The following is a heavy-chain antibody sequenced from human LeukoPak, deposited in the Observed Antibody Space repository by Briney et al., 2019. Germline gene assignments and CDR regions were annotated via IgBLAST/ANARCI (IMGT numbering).Heavy chain of an antibody. V-gene: IGHV4-34*01. CDR2: INHSGST. CDR1: GGSISGYY. Sequence: SETLSLTCTVSGGSISGYYWSWIRQPPGKGLEWIGEINHSGSTNYNPSLKSRVTISVDTSKNQFSLKLSSVTAADTAVYYCARARTRRDIVVVPAAPRGGYYYYGMDVWGQGTTVTVSS. CDR3: ARARTRRDIVVVPAAPRGGYYYYGMDV. D-gene: IGHD2-2*01. J-gene: IGHJ6*02.